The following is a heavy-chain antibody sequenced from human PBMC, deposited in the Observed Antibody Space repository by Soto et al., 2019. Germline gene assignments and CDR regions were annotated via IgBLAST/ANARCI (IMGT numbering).Heavy chain of an antibody. D-gene: IGHD3-22*01. CDR1: GGSFSGYY. V-gene: IGHV4-34*01. Sequence: PSETLSLTCAVYGGSFSGYYWSWIRQPLGKGLEWIGENNHSGSTNYNPSLKSRVTISVDTSKNQFSLKLSSVTAADTAVYYCATYYYDSSGYHFDYWGQGTLVTVSS. CDR3: ATYYYDSSGYHFDY. J-gene: IGHJ4*02. CDR2: NNHSGST.